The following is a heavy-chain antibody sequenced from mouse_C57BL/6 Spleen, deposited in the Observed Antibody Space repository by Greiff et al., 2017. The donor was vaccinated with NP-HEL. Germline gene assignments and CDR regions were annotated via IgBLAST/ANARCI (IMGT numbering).Heavy chain of an antibody. D-gene: IGHD1-1*01. CDR1: GFTFTDYY. CDR2: IRNKANGYTT. V-gene: IGHV7-3*01. CDR3: ARSPYYYGSSSAWFAY. Sequence: EVQGVESGGGLVQPGGSLSLSCAASGFTFTDYYMSWVRQPPGKALEWLGFIRNKANGYTTEYSASVKGRFTISRDNSQSILYLQMNALRAEDSATYYCARSPYYYGSSSAWFAYWGQGTLVTVSA. J-gene: IGHJ3*01.